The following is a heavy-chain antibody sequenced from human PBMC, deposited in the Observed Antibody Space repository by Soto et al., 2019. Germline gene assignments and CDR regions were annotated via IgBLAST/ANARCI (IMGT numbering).Heavy chain of an antibody. D-gene: IGHD5-12*01. V-gene: IGHV4-61*08. CDR3: ARLGRNGYNWGDVFDM. J-gene: IGHJ3*02. Sequence: SETLSLTCAVSGGSISSGGYSWSWIRQPPGKGLEWIGYIHDSGSTNYNPSLKSRVTISVDTSKNQFSLNLSSVTAADTAVYYCARLGRNGYNWGDVFDMWGQGTMVTVSS. CDR1: GGSISSGGYS. CDR2: IHDSGST.